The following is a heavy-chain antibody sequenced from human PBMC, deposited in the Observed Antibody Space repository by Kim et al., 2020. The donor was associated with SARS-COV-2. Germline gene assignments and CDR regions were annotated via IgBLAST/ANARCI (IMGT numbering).Heavy chain of an antibody. CDR3: ARDFDI. Sequence: GGSLRLSCAASGFTFSRYWMSWVRQAPGKGPEWVANIKEDGSAKYYVDSVKGRFAISRDNARNSLYLQVNRLRAEDTAIYYCARDFDIWGQGTVVTVSS. V-gene: IGHV3-7*01. CDR1: GFTFSRYW. CDR2: IKEDGSAK. J-gene: IGHJ3*02.